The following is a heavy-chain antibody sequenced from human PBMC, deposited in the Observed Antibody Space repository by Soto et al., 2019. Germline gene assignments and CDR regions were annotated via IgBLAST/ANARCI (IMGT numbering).Heavy chain of an antibody. J-gene: IGHJ4*02. CDR2: IYPGYSET. CDR1: GYXFTKNL. CDR3: FILYGAARRGFDY. V-gene: IGHV5-51*01. Sequence: EXLKISCRGTGYXFTKNLVVWVRHMPGKGLEWMGIIYPGYSETRYSPSFQVQVTISVDKSKNTAYLHWSSLKAPDTDIYYCFILYGAARRGFDYWGPGTLVPVSS. D-gene: IGHD2-8*01.